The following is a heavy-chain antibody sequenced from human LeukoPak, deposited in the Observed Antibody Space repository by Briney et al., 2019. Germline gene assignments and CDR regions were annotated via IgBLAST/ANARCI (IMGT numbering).Heavy chain of an antibody. CDR2: IYYSGST. Sequence: SETLSLTCTVSGGSISSSSYYWGWIRQPPGKGLEWIGSIYYSGSTNYNPSLKSRVTISVGTSKNQFSLKLSSVTAADTAVYYCARRGVGATVDLDYWGQGTLVTVSS. V-gene: IGHV4-39*01. J-gene: IGHJ4*02. D-gene: IGHD1-26*01. CDR1: GGSISSSSYY. CDR3: ARRGVGATVDLDY.